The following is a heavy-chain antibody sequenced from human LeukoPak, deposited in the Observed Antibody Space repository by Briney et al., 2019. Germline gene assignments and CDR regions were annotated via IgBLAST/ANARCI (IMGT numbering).Heavy chain of an antibody. CDR1: GYSFTSYW. V-gene: IGHV5-51*01. J-gene: IGHJ3*02. D-gene: IGHD6-6*01. CDR3: ARQYSSSLDAFDI. Sequence: GESLKISCKGSGYSFTSYWIGWVRQMPGKGLEWMGIIYPGDSDTRYSPSFQGQVTISADKSISTAYLQWNSLKASDTAMYYCARQYSSSLDAFDIWGQGTMVTVSS. CDR2: IYPGDSDT.